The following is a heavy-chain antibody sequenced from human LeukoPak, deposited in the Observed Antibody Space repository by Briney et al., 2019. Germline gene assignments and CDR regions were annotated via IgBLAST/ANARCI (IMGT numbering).Heavy chain of an antibody. CDR3: AKDFGDIVVVVAATFSFDI. CDR1: GFTFSSYW. V-gene: IGHV3-23*01. J-gene: IGHJ3*02. D-gene: IGHD2-15*01. Sequence: GGSLRLSCAASGFTFSSYWMSWVRQAPGKGLEWVSAISGSGGSTYYADSVKGRFTISRDNSKNTLYLQMNSLRAEDTAVYYCAKDFGDIVVVVAATFSFDIWGQGTMVTVSS. CDR2: ISGSGGST.